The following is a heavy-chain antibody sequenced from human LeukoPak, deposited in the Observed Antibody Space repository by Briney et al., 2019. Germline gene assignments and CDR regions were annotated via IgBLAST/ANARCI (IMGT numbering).Heavy chain of an antibody. CDR2: IYTSGST. CDR1: GGSISSYY. V-gene: IGHV4-4*07. Sequence: SETLSLTCTVSGGSISSYYWSWIRQPAGKGLEWIGRIYTSGSTNYNPSLKSRVTMSVDTSKNQFSLKLSSVTAADTAVYYCARFKRAGGWSYFDYWGQGTLVPSPQ. CDR3: ARFKRAGGWSYFDY. J-gene: IGHJ4*02. D-gene: IGHD6-19*01.